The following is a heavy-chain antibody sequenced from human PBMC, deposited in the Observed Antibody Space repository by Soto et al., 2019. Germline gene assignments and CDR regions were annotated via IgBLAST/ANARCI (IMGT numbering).Heavy chain of an antibody. V-gene: IGHV3-23*01. CDR3: VKEACQMTFRCGPE. CDR2: ISGPGDST. D-gene: IGHD2-21*02. J-gene: IGHJ1*01. Sequence: GGSLRLSCAASGFSFSTYTMNWFRQAPGKGRQGVSGISGPGDSTDYADSVKGRFTISRDNYKNTLYLQMNSLRADDTAVYYCVKEACQMTFRCGPEWGQG. CDR1: GFSFSTYT.